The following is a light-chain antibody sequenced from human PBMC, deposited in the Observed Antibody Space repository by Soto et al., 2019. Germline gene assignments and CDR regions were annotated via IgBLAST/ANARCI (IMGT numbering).Light chain of an antibody. CDR2: AAS. CDR3: QQYTNWPPNT. CDR1: QSISRN. V-gene: IGKV3-15*01. J-gene: IGKJ5*01. Sequence: LVFTQSPATLSLSPGERATLSCRASQSISRNLAWYQQKPGQAPRLLIYAASTRATGVPARFSGRGSGTEFTLTISSLQSEDFAVYYCQQYTNWPPNTFGQGTRLEIK.